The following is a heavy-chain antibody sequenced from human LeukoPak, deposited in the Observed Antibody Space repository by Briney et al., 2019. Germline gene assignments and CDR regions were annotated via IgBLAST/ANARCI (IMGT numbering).Heavy chain of an antibody. D-gene: IGHD6-6*01. J-gene: IGHJ6*03. Sequence: PGGSLRLSCAASGFTFSSYSMNWVRQAPGKGLEWVSSISSSSSSYIYYADSVKGRFTISRDNAKNSLYLQMDSLRAEDTAVYYCARESKYSSYGAGYYYYYMDVWGKGTTVTVSS. V-gene: IGHV3-21*01. CDR2: ISSSSSSYI. CDR1: GFTFSSYS. CDR3: ARESKYSSYGAGYYYYYMDV.